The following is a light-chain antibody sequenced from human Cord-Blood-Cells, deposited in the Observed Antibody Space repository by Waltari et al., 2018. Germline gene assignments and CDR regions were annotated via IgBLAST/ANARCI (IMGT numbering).Light chain of an antibody. CDR3: QSYDSSRRV. J-gene: IGLJ3*02. CDR2: GNS. V-gene: IGLV1-40*01. Sequence: QSVLTQPPSVSGAPGQRVTISCTGSSSNIGAGYDVHWYQQLPGTAPKLLIYGNSTRPSGVPDLFSGSKSGTSASLAITGLQAEDEADYYCQSYDSSRRVFGGGTKLTVL. CDR1: SSNIGAGYD.